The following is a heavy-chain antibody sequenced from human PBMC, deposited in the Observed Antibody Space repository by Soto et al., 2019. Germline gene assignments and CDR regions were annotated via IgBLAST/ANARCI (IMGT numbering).Heavy chain of an antibody. V-gene: IGHV3-23*01. J-gene: IGHJ4*02. Sequence: GGSLRLSCAACGFSFRSYAMSWVLQAPGKGLEWVSAISGSGGKTYYADSVKGRFTISRGNSKNTLYLQMNSLRADDTALYYCAKDPDWRYFDYWRQGTLVTVSS. CDR1: GFSFRSYA. CDR2: ISGSGGKT. D-gene: IGHD3-9*01. CDR3: AKDPDWRYFDY.